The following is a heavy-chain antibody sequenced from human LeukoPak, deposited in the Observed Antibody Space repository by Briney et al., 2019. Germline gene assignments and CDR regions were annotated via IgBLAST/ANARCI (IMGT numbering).Heavy chain of an antibody. Sequence: SETLSLTCTVSGGSISSGGYYWSWIRQHPGKGLEWIGYIYYSGSTYYNPSLKSRVTISVDTSKNQFSLKLSSVTAADTAVYYCARDRGDRGGWYFDLWGRGTLVTVSS. D-gene: IGHD3-16*01. CDR1: GGSISSGGYY. J-gene: IGHJ2*01. CDR2: IYYSGST. V-gene: IGHV4-31*03. CDR3: ARDRGDRGGWYFDL.